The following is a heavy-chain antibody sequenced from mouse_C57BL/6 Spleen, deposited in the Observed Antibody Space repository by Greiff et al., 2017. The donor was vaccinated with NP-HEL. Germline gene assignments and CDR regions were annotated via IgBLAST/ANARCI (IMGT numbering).Heavy chain of an antibody. D-gene: IGHD1-1*01. CDR3: ARTVVAYYAMDY. CDR2: INPSTGGT. V-gene: IGHV1-42*01. Sequence: EVQLQQSGPELVKPGASVKISCKASGYSFTGYYMNWVKQSPEKSLEWIGEINPSTGGTTYNQKFKAKATLTVDKSSSTAYMQLKSLTSEDSAVYYCARTVVAYYAMDYWGKGTSVTVAS. CDR1: GYSFTGYY. J-gene: IGHJ4*01.